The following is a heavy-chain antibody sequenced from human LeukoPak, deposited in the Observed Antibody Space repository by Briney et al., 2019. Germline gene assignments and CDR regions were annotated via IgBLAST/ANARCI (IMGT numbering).Heavy chain of an antibody. D-gene: IGHD4-23*01. CDR3: AKDAGETRGTTTVVTPNFDY. J-gene: IGHJ4*02. V-gene: IGHV3-23*01. Sequence: GGSLRLSCAASGFTFSSYAMSWVRQAPGKGLEWVSAISGSGGSTYYAGSVKGRFTISRDNSKNTLYLQMNSLRAEDTAVYYCAKDAGETRGTTTVVTPNFDYWGQGTLVTVSS. CDR1: GFTFSSYA. CDR2: ISGSGGST.